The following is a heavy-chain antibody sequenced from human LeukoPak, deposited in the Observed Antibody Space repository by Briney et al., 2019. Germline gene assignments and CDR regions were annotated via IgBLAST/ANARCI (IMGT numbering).Heavy chain of an antibody. V-gene: IGHV4-39*01. J-gene: IGHJ4*02. D-gene: IGHD1-26*01. Sequence: PSETLSLTCTVSGGSISSSSYYWGWIRQPPGKGLEWIGSIYYSGRTYYNPSLKSRVTISVDTSKNQFSLKLSSVTAADTAVYYCATSSGNYYYWGQGTLVTVSS. CDR3: ATSSGNYYY. CDR1: GGSISSSSYY. CDR2: IYYSGRT.